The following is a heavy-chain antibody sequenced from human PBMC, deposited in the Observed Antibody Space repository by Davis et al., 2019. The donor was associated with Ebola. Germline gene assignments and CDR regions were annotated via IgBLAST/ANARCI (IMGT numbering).Heavy chain of an antibody. CDR1: GYTFSSFY. J-gene: IGHJ2*01. D-gene: IGHD6-13*01. V-gene: IGHV1-46*01. CDR2: INPSGGST. CDR3: ARGHRRSSWYDGYFDL. Sequence: AASVTVSCKASGYTFSSFYMHWLRQAPGQGLEWMGIINPSGGSTDYAQKFQGRVTLTRDTFTSTVYMQLSSLRSEDTAVYYCARGHRRSSWYDGYFDLWGRGTLVTVSS.